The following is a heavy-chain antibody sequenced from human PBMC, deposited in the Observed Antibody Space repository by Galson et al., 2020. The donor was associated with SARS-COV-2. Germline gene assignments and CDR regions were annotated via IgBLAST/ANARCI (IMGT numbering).Heavy chain of an antibody. CDR2: ISYDGGNT. CDR3: ANQELRGSGDFPH. CDR1: GFTFSTYA. V-gene: IGHV3-30*16. D-gene: IGHD2-15*01. Sequence: GGSLRLSCAASGFTFSTYAMHWVRQAPGKGLEWLALISYDGGNTYYSDSVKGRLTISRDNSKNTAYLQLNSLRTEDTAVYYCANQELRGSGDFPHWGQGTLVTVSS. J-gene: IGHJ1*01.